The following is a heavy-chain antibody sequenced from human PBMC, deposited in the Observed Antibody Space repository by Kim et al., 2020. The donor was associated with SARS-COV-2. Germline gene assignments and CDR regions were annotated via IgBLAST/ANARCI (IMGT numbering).Heavy chain of an antibody. CDR2: IRSKAFGGTS. J-gene: IGHJ4*02. CDR3: TRDKRAPGTIRFDF. D-gene: IGHD6-13*01. CDR1: GFTFGDYA. Sequence: GGSLRLSCTASGFTFGDYAMSWFRQAPGKGLEWVGFIRSKAFGGTSEYAASVKGGFSISRDDPESIAYLQMNSLKTEDTGVYYCTRDKRAPGTIRFDFWGQGTLVTVSS. V-gene: IGHV3-49*03.